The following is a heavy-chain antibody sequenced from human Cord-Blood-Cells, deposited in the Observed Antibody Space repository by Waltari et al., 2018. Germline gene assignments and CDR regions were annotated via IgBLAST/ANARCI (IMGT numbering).Heavy chain of an antibody. V-gene: IGHV4-38-2*02. J-gene: IGHJ5*02. Sequence: QVQLQESGPGLVKPSETLSLTCAVSGYSISSGCYWGWIRQPPGKGLEWIGSIYHSGRTYHNPSRKMRSTISVDTSKYQFSLKLSSVTAADTAVYYVAGDSDATEGYSGYDVLGWFDPWGQGTLVTVSS. CDR2: IYHSGRT. CDR1: GYSISSGCY. CDR3: AGDSDATEGYSGYDVLGWFDP. D-gene: IGHD5-12*01.